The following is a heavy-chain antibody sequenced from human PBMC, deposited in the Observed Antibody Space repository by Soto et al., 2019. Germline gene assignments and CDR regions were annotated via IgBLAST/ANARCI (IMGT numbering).Heavy chain of an antibody. CDR2: INWNSGTM. CDR1: GVTFVDYG. D-gene: IGHD3-3*01. J-gene: IGHJ4*02. Sequence: GGFLRDCWAAAGVTFVDYGMRLVRQATGKGLEWVSGINWNSGTMVYRDSVKGRFTISRDNARNSLYLQMNNLRAEDTALYFCAKGTEYGVVLMSTFDYWGQGTLVTVSS. V-gene: IGHV3-9*01. CDR3: AKGTEYGVVLMSTFDY.